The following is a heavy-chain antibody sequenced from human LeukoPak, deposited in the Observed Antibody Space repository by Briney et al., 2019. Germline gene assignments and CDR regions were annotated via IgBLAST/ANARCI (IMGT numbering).Heavy chain of an antibody. CDR1: GFTFSSYA. V-gene: IGHV3-7*01. CDR2: IKEDGSKK. Sequence: PGGSLRLSCAASGFTFSSYAMHWVRQAPGKRLEWVANIKEDGSKKFYVDSVKGRFTISRDNAKNSLFLQMNSLRAEDTAMYYCVRDGRGGYLDNWGQGTLVTVSS. D-gene: IGHD3-16*01. J-gene: IGHJ4*02. CDR3: VRDGRGGYLDN.